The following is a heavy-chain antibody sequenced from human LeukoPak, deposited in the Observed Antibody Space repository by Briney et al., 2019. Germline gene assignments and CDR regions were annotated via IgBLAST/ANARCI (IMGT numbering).Heavy chain of an antibody. V-gene: IGHV3-66*01. Sequence: GGSLRLSCAPSGFTVTSNHMNWVRQAPGKGLEWVSIIYTGGTTHYADSLKDRFAIARDDSINTRYLQMNSLRSEDTAVYYCARDSSSYYFDDWGQGTLVTVSS. D-gene: IGHD6-6*01. CDR1: GFTVTSNH. J-gene: IGHJ4*02. CDR3: ARDSSSYYFDD. CDR2: IYTGGTT.